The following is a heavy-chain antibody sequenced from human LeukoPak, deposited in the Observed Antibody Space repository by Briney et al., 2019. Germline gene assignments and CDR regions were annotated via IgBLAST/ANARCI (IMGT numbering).Heavy chain of an antibody. CDR1: GFTFSRYS. D-gene: IGHD2-21*01. J-gene: IGHJ4*02. V-gene: IGHV3-48*02. CDR3: ARSYSFDY. Sequence: GGSLRLSCAASGFTFSRYSMNWVREAPGKGLEWVSYIRSSSSTIYHADSVKGRFTISRDNAKNSLYLQMNSLRDEDTAVYYCARSYSFDYWGQGTLVTVSS. CDR2: IRSSSSTI.